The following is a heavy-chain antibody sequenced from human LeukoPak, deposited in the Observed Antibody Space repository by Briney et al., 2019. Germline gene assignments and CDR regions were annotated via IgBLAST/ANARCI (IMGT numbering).Heavy chain of an antibody. D-gene: IGHD2-2*02. CDR2: INHSGST. CDR1: GGSFSGYY. J-gene: IGHJ4*02. V-gene: IGHV4-34*01. CDR3: ASTGTGVVPAAIGY. Sequence: EPSETLSLTCAVYGGSFSGYYWSWIRQPPGKGLEWIGEINHSGSTNYNPSLKSRVTISVDTSKNQFSLKLSSVTAADTAVYYCASTGTGVVPAAIGYWGQGTLVTVSS.